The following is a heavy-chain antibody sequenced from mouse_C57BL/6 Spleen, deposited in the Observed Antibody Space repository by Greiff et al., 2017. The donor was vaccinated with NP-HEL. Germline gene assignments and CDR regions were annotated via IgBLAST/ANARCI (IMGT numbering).Heavy chain of an antibody. CDR3: ARHLHYGSSYGYFDV. Sequence: EVNVVESGGDLVKPGGSLKLSCAASGFTFSSYGMSWVRQTPDKRLEWVATISSGGSYTYYPDSVKGRFTISRDNAKNTLYLQMSSLKSEDTAMYYCARHLHYGSSYGYFDVWGTGTTVTVSS. D-gene: IGHD1-1*01. CDR2: ISSGGSYT. CDR1: GFTFSSYG. V-gene: IGHV5-6*01. J-gene: IGHJ1*03.